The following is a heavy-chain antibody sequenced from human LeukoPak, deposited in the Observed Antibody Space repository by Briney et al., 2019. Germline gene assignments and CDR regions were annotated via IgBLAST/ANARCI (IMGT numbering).Heavy chain of an antibody. Sequence: ASVKVSCKASGYTFTGYYMHWERQAPGQGLEWMGWINPNSGGTNYAQKFQGGVTMTRDTSISTAYMELSRLRSDDTAVYYCAREEYVIEAFDIWGQGTMVTVSS. J-gene: IGHJ3*02. CDR3: AREEYVIEAFDI. CDR1: GYTFTGYY. CDR2: INPNSGGT. V-gene: IGHV1-2*02. D-gene: IGHD3-22*01.